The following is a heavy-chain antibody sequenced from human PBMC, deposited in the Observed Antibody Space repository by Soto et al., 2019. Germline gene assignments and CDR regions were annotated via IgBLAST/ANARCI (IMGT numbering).Heavy chain of an antibody. V-gene: IGHV3-30*18. D-gene: IGHD6-13*01. J-gene: IGHJ6*02. Sequence: QVQLVESGGGVVQPGRSLRLSCAASGFTFSSYGMHWVRQAPGKGLEWVAVISYDGSNKYYADSVKGRFTISRDNSKNTLYRQMNSLRAEDTAVYYCAKDIKRRIAAAGGYGMDVWGQGTTVTVSS. CDR3: AKDIKRRIAAAGGYGMDV. CDR1: GFTFSSYG. CDR2: ISYDGSNK.